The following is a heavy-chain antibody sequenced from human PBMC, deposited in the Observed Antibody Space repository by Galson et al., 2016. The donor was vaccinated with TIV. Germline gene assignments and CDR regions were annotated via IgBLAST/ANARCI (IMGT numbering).Heavy chain of an antibody. Sequence: LSLTCTVSGNSVSSPNYYWGWIRQPPGKGLEWIGYIYYTGSAYYNPSLKSRVTILVDTSRNHFTLRLRSVTAADTAVYYCARPSRYNWNGNIDHWGQGALVTVSS. J-gene: IGHJ4*02. V-gene: IGHV4-39*02. CDR3: ARPSRYNWNGNIDH. CDR2: IYYTGSA. D-gene: IGHD1-20*01. CDR1: GNSVSSPNYY.